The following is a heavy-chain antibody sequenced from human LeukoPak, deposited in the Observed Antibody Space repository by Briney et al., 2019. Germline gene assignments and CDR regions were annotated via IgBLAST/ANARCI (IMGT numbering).Heavy chain of an antibody. V-gene: IGHV4-59*08. CDR1: GGSISSYY. CDR3: AIRIAARPYFDY. CDR2: IYYSGST. J-gene: IGHJ4*02. D-gene: IGHD6-6*01. Sequence: SETLSLTCTVSGGSISSYYWSWIRQPPGKGLEWIGYIYYSGSTNYNPSLKSRVTISVDTSKNQFSLKLSSVTAADTAVYYCAIRIAARPYFDYWGQGTLVTVSS.